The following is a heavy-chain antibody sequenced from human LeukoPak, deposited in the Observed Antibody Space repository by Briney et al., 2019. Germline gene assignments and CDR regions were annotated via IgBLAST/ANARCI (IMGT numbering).Heavy chain of an antibody. J-gene: IGHJ2*01. D-gene: IGHD3-3*01. V-gene: IGHV3-49*04. Sequence: PGGSLRLSCTASGFTFGDYAMSWVRQAPGKGLEWVGFIRSKAYGGTTEYAASVKGRFTISRDDSKSIAYLQMNSLKTEDTAVYYCGRVVERRGFWSGFSLVSWYFDLWGRGTLVTVSS. CDR3: GRVVERRGFWSGFSLVSWYFDL. CDR1: GFTFGDYA. CDR2: IRSKAYGGTT.